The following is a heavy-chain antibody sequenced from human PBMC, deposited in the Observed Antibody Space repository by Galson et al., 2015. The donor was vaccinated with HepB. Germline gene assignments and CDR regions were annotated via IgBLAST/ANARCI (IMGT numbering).Heavy chain of an antibody. CDR2: ISGSGGST. CDR3: AKDPTAYCGGDCYPDY. D-gene: IGHD2-21*01. J-gene: IGHJ4*02. Sequence: SLRLSCAASGFTFSSYAMSWVRQAPGKGLEWVSAISGSGGSTYYADSMKGRFTISRDNSKNTLYLQMNSLRAEDTAVYYCAKDPTAYCGGDCYPDYWGQGTLVTVSS. V-gene: IGHV3-23*01. CDR1: GFTFSSYA.